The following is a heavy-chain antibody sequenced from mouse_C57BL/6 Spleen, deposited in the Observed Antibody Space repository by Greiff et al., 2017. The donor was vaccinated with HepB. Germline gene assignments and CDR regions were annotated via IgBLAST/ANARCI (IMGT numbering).Heavy chain of an antibody. V-gene: IGHV5-17*01. J-gene: IGHJ4*01. Sequence: EVKVVESGGGLVKPGGSLKLSCAASGFTFSDYGMHWVRQAPEKGLEWVAYISSGSSTIYYADTVKGRFTISRDNAKNTLFLQMTSLRSEDTAMYYCASGGNYEGDAMDYWGQGTSVTVSS. CDR1: GFTFSDYG. CDR2: ISSGSSTI. CDR3: ASGGNYEGDAMDY. D-gene: IGHD2-1*01.